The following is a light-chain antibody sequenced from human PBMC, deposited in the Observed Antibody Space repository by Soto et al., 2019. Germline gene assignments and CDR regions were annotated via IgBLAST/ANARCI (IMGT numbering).Light chain of an antibody. CDR2: GAS. Sequence: VLTPSPGALSLYTGERPTLYCRASQSVSSSYLAWYQQKPGQAPRLLIYGASSRATGIPDRFSGSGSGTDFTLTISRLAPDDFAVYYCHQYVSSHFGQGTRLEI. CDR1: QSVSSSY. J-gene: IGKJ5*01. V-gene: IGKV3-20*01. CDR3: HQYVSSH.